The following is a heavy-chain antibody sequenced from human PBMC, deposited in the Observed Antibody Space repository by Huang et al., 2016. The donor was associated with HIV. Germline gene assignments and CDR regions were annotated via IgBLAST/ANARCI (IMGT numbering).Heavy chain of an antibody. J-gene: IGHJ3*02. D-gene: IGHD3-10*01. CDR3: TRNFGSGRGRDGAFDI. V-gene: IGHV4-34*02. Sequence: QVQLQQWGAGLLKPSETLSLTCAISGGSFSGYYWTWIRQPPGKRLEWVEEVNHSGRTAYNASLEGRVTISVDTSKNQFSLNLTSVTAADTAMYYCTRNFGSGRGRDGAFDIWGHGTMVTVSA. CDR1: GGSFSGYY. CDR2: VNHSGRT.